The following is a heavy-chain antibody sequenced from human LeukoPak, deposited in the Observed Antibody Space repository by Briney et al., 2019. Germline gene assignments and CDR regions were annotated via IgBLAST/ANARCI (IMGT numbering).Heavy chain of an antibody. CDR2: IYYSGST. CDR1: GGSISSYY. D-gene: IGHD3-10*01. CDR3: ARGPGMVRGVIISDKPLDP. V-gene: IGHV4-59*01. J-gene: IGHJ5*02. Sequence: SETLSLTRTVSGGSISSYYWSWIRQPPGKGLEWIGYIYYSGSTNYNPSLKSRVTISVDTSKNQFSLKVSSVTAADTAVYYCARGPGMVRGVIISDKPLDPWGQGTLVTVSS.